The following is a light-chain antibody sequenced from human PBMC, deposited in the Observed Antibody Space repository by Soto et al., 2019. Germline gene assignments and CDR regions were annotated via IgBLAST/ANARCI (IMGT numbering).Light chain of an antibody. J-gene: IGKJ1*01. CDR2: GAS. CDR1: ESISSF. Sequence: IQMPQSPSTLSASVGDRVTITCRASESISSFLIWYQQTPGKAPKVLIYGASSLQTGVPSSFSGSGSGTDFNLTIDSLQPEDFAIYYCQQSYSARWTFGHGTKVEIK. CDR3: QQSYSARWT. V-gene: IGKV1-39*01.